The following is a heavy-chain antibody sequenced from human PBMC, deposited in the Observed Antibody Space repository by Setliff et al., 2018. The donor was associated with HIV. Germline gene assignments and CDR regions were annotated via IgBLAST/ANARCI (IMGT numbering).Heavy chain of an antibody. CDR3: ARDRSGRAAAGSLDY. CDR2: IWNDGNKK. D-gene: IGHD6-13*01. V-gene: IGHV3-33*01. Sequence: PGGSLRLSCAASGFTFSNYAIHWVRQAPGRGLGWVALIWNDGNKKYHADSVKGRFTISGDNSKNTLYLQMNSLRVDDTGVYYCARDRSGRAAAGSLDYWGQGTLVTVSS. J-gene: IGHJ4*02. CDR1: GFTFSNYA.